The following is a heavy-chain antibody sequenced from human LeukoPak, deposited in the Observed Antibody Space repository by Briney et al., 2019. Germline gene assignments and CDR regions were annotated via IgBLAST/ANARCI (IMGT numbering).Heavy chain of an antibody. J-gene: IGHJ4*02. CDR1: GFTFSSYA. CDR2: ISYDGSNK. V-gene: IGHV3-30*04. Sequence: GGSLRLSCAASGFTFSSYAMHWVRQAPGKGLEWVAVISYDGSNKYYADSVKGRFTISRDNSKNTLYLQMNSLRAEDTAVYYCAKDLFDYWGQGTLVTVSS. CDR3: AKDLFDY.